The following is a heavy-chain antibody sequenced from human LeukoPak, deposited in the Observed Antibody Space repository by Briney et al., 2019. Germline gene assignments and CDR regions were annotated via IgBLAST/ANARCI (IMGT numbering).Heavy chain of an antibody. J-gene: IGHJ4*02. Sequence: SETLSLTCGVYGGSFSGYYWSWIRQPPGKGLEWIGEINHSGSTNYNPSLKSRVTISVDTSKNQFSLKLSSVTAADTAVYSCARDPGYYDTSGYPAYFDYWGQGTLVTVSS. D-gene: IGHD3-22*01. CDR1: GGSFSGYY. CDR3: ARDPGYYDTSGYPAYFDY. V-gene: IGHV4-34*01. CDR2: INHSGST.